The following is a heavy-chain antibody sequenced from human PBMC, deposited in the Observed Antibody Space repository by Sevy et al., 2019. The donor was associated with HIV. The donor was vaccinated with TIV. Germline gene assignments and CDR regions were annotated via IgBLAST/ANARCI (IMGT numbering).Heavy chain of an antibody. CDR3: EGHLDYDAFNI. V-gene: IGHV1-2*02. J-gene: IGHJ3*02. D-gene: IGHD3-3*01. CDR1: GYTGYN. Sequence: GASVKVSCKASGYTGYNLHWVRQAPGQGLEWMGWVNPDDGHTMYAQKFKGRLIVTRDTSINTAYMELSSLTSDDTAVYYCEGHLDYDAFNIWGQGTLVTVSS. CDR2: VNPDDGHT.